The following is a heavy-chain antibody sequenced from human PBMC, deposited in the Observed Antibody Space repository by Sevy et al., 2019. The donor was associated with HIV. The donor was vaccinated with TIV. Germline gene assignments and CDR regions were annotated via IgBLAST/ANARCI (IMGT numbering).Heavy chain of an antibody. CDR3: AKSTAQTQFYYYYGMDV. CDR1: GFTFSSYG. J-gene: IGHJ6*02. Sequence: GGSLRLSCAASGFTFSSYGMHWVRQAPGKGLEWVAFIRYDGSNKYYAGSVKGRFTISRDNSKNTLYLQMNSLRAEDTAVYYCAKSTAQTQFYYYYGMDVWGQGTTVTVSS. V-gene: IGHV3-30*02. CDR2: IRYDGSNK. D-gene: IGHD6-19*01.